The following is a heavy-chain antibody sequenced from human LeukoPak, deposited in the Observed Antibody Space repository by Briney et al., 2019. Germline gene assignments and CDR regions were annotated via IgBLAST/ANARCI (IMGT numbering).Heavy chain of an antibody. V-gene: IGHV4-59*01. CDR2: IYYSGST. CDR3: ASSRDGYNSLDY. CDR1: GGSISSYY. J-gene: IGHJ4*02. Sequence: SSETLSLTCTVSGGSISSYYWSWIRQPPGKGLEWIGYIYYSGSTNYNPSLKSRVTISVDTSKNQFPLKLSSATAADTAVYYCASSRDGYNSLDYWGQGTLVTVSS. D-gene: IGHD5-24*01.